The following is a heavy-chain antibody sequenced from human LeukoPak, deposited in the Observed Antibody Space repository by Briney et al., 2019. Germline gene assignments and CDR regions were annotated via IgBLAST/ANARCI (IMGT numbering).Heavy chain of an antibody. Sequence: ASVKVSCKASGDTFTSYDMNWVRQAPGQGLEWMGWMNPNSGNTGYAQKFQGRVTMTRNTSISTAYMELSSLRSEDTAVYYCARGSRRLLLAYYYSGMDVWGQGTTVTVSS. J-gene: IGHJ6*02. CDR1: GDTFTSYD. CDR2: MNPNSGNT. CDR3: ARGSRRLLLAYYYSGMDV. D-gene: IGHD2-15*01. V-gene: IGHV1-8*01.